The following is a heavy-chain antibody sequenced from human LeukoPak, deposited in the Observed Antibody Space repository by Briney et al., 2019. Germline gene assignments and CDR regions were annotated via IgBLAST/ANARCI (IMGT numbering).Heavy chain of an antibody. D-gene: IGHD2-15*01. Sequence: PGGSLRLSCAASGFTFSSYAMSWVRQAPGKGLEWVSAISGSSGSTYYADSVKGRFTISRDNSKNTLYLQMNSLRAEDTAVYYCAKDRLRDIVVVASYYYYGMDVWGQGTTVTASS. CDR3: AKDRLRDIVVVASYYYYGMDV. CDR2: ISGSSGST. CDR1: GFTFSSYA. V-gene: IGHV3-23*01. J-gene: IGHJ6*02.